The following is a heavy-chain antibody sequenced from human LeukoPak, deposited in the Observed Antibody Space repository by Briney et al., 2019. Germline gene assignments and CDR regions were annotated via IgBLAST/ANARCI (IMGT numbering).Heavy chain of an antibody. J-gene: IGHJ4*02. CDR3: ARDSGRGGYSYGPRDY. CDR2: ISSSGSTI. D-gene: IGHD5-18*01. CDR1: GLTFSSYE. Sequence: PGGSLRLSCAASGLTFSSYEMNWVRQAPGKGLEWVSYISSSGSTIYYADSVKGRFTISRDNAKNSLYLQMNSLRAEDTAVYYCARDSGRGGYSYGPRDYWGQGTLVTVSS. V-gene: IGHV3-48*03.